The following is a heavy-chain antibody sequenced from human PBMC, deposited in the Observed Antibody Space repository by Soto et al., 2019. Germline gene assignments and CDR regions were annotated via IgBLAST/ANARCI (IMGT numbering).Heavy chain of an antibody. CDR1: GDRVSSNSAA. J-gene: IGHJ4*02. CDR2: TYYRSKWYN. D-gene: IGHD6-13*01. V-gene: IGHV6-1*01. Sequence: SQTLSLTCAISGDRVSSNSAAWNWIRHSPSRGLDWLGRTYYRSKWYNDYGVSVKSRITINPDTSKNQFSLQLNSVTPEDTAAYYCAREGGGLQQLVNASGKKYYFDFWGQGXLVTVSS. CDR3: AREGGGLQQLVNASGKKYYFDF.